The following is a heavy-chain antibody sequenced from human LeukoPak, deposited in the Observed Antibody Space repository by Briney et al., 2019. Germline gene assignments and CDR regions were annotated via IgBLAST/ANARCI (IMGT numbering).Heavy chain of an antibody. CDR2: TYYRSKLYN. CDR3: AGQKNGWIDY. Sequence: SQTLSLTCAVSGDSISSNSAAWSWIRQSPSRGLEWLGRTYYRSKLYNDYAVSMRGRIIINPDTSKNHFFLQLNSVTPEDTGIYYCAGQKNGWIDYWGQGTLVTVSS. D-gene: IGHD6-19*01. V-gene: IGHV6-1*01. J-gene: IGHJ4*02. CDR1: GDSISSNSAA.